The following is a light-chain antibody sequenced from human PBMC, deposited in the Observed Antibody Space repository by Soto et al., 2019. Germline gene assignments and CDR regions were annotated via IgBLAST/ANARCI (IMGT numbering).Light chain of an antibody. CDR1: SSDFGGYNY. CDR3: GSYTATRGV. Sequence: QSALTQPASVSGSPGQSITISCTGTSSDFGGYNYVSWYQQHPGKAPKLMIYEVSNRPSGVSNRFSGSKSGNTASLTISGLQAEDEADYYCGSYTATRGVFGTGTKVTVL. CDR2: EVS. J-gene: IGLJ1*01. V-gene: IGLV2-14*03.